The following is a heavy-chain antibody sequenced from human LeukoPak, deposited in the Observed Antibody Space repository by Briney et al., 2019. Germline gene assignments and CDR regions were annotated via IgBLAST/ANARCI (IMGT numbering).Heavy chain of an antibody. CDR2: IYPGDSDT. J-gene: IGHJ4*02. CDR1: GYSFTSYW. Sequence: GESLKISCKGSGYSFTSYWIGWVRQMPGKGLEWMGIIYPGDSDTRYSPSLQGRVTISADKSISTAYLQWSSLKASDTAMYYCARGARIAARPYYFDYWGQGTLVTVSS. V-gene: IGHV5-51*01. CDR3: ARGARIAARPYYFDY. D-gene: IGHD6-6*01.